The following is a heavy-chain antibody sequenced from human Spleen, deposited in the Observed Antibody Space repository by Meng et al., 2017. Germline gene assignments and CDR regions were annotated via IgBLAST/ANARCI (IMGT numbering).Heavy chain of an antibody. J-gene: IGHJ4*02. CDR1: GYTYTDYQ. Sequence: QVQLVQSGAEVKKPGASVKVSCKASGYTYTDYQTDWVRQAPGQGLEWMGWIHPSGHPTYAQKFQGGVTMTIDTSTTTASMELRSLRSDDSALYYCVKHSSDWSPDSWGQGTLVTVSS. V-gene: IGHV1-18*01. D-gene: IGHD6-19*01. CDR2: IHPSGHP. CDR3: VKHSSDWSPDS.